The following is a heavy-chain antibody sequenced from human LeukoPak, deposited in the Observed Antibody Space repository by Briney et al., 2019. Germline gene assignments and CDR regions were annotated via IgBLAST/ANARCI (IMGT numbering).Heavy chain of an antibody. CDR2: IYYSGST. D-gene: IGHD3-16*01. CDR1: GGSISRSSYY. V-gene: IGHV4-39*01. Sequence: SSETLSLTCTVSGGSISRSSYYWGWIRQPPGKGLEWIGSIYYSGSTYYNPSLKSRVTISVDTSKNQFSLKLSSVTAADTAVYYCARRDEYVFDFWGQGTLVTVSS. CDR3: ARRDEYVFDF. J-gene: IGHJ4*02.